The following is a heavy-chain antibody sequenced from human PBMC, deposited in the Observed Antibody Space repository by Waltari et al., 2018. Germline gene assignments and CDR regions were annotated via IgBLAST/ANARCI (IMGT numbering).Heavy chain of an antibody. CDR2: ISGSGGST. D-gene: IGHD3-9*01. J-gene: IGHJ4*02. V-gene: IGHV3-23*01. CDR3: AKDKSTQYYDILTGLYFDY. CDR1: GFTFSSYA. Sequence: EVQLLESGGGLVQPGGSLRLSCAASGFTFSSYAMSWVRQAPGKGLEWVSAISGSGGSTYYADSVKGRFTISRDNSKNTLYLQMNSLRAEDTAVYYCAKDKSTQYYDILTGLYFDYWGQGTLVTVSS.